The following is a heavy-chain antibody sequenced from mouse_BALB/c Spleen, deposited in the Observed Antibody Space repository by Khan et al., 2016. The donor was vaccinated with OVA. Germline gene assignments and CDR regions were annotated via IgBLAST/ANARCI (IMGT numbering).Heavy chain of an antibody. D-gene: IGHD2-14*01. CDR3: VREAYRYDEYYFDY. J-gene: IGHJ2*01. CDR2: ISSGGTP. Sequence: EVQLQESGGDLVMPGGSLKLSCAVSGFTFSSYVMSWVRQTPEKRLEWVASISSGGTPAYPDSLKGRFTISRDNARNIMYLQMSSLRSEDTAMYYCVREAYRYDEYYFDYWGQGTTLTVSS. V-gene: IGHV5-6-5*01. CDR1: GFTFSSYV.